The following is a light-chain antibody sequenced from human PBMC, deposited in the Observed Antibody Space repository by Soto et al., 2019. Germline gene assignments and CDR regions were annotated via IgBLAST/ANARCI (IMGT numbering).Light chain of an antibody. CDR3: QQYNSSSPET. CDR2: KAS. CDR1: QSISSW. J-gene: IGKJ1*01. V-gene: IGKV1-5*03. Sequence: DIHMTQSPSTLSASLFDRFTINCGSSQSISSWLAWYQQKPGKAPKLLIYKASSLESGVPSRFSGSVSGTEFTLTISSLQPDDFATYYCQQYNSSSPETFGQGTKVDIK.